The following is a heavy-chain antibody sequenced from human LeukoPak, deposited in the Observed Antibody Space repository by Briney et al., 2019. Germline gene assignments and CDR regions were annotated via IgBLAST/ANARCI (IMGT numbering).Heavy chain of an antibody. CDR1: GYSFTTYW. CDR3: ARRAGTLNYYYFYMDV. Sequence: GESLKISCKGSGYSFTTYWIGWVRQMPGKGLEWMGIIYPSDSDTRYSPSFQGQVSISADKSISTAYLQWSSLKASDTAIYYCARRAGTLNYYYFYMDVWGKGTTVTVSS. D-gene: IGHD3-10*01. J-gene: IGHJ6*03. V-gene: IGHV5-51*01. CDR2: IYPSDSDT.